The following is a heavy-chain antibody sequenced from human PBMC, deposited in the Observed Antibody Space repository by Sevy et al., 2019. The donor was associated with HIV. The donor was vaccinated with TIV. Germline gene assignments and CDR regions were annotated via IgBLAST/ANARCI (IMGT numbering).Heavy chain of an antibody. Sequence: GGFLRLSCTTSGFMFNLYSFNWVRQAPGKGLEWISFISSSGKYQFYADSVKVRFTMSRDTATNSVYLQIDSLRADDTAVYYCARDSDTYTALANYYGMDVWGQGTTVTVSS. V-gene: IGHV3-21*06. CDR1: GFMFNLYS. CDR2: ISSSGKYQ. J-gene: IGHJ6*02. CDR3: ARDSDTYTALANYYGMDV. D-gene: IGHD5-18*01.